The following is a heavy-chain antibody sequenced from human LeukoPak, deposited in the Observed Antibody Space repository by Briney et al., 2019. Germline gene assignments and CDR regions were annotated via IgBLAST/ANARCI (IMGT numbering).Heavy chain of an antibody. D-gene: IGHD1-1*01. CDR3: ASFSYTYYFYMDV. V-gene: IGHV3-53*01. J-gene: IGHJ6*03. CDR2: ISSDGRT. CDR1: GFIVNRNT. Sequence: GGSLRLSCAASGFIVNRNTMTWVRQAPGKGLECVSLISSDGRTYYADSVKGRFTISRDDSMNTVFLQMNSVRVEDTAVYYCASFSYTYYFYMDVWGKGTTLTVSS.